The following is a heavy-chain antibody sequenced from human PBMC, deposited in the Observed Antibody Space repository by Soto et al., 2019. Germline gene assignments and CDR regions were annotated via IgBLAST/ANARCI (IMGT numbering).Heavy chain of an antibody. CDR1: QFTFNVYG. Sequence: GGSLRLSCTASQFTFNVYGMSWVRQAPGKGLEWVSSISVTGENSLYADSVRGRFTMSRDNSKDILYLQMNSLRVDDTAMYYCPTKSGDWPSKWLDDWGQGALVTVSS. D-gene: IGHD3-9*01. J-gene: IGHJ5*02. CDR3: PTKSGDWPSKWLDD. CDR2: ISVTGENS. V-gene: IGHV3-23*01.